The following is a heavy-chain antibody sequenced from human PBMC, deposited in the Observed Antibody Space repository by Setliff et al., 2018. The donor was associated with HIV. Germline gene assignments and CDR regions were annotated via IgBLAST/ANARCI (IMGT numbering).Heavy chain of an antibody. CDR3: GGNGYYSIDY. D-gene: IGHD3-22*01. J-gene: IGHJ4*02. CDR2: IYHSGST. CDR1: GGSISSNW. Sequence: SETLSLTCAVSGGSISSNWWSWVRQSPGKGLEWIGEIYHSGSTHYNPSLQSRVTISVDKSKSQFSLKLNSVTAADTAVYYCGGNGYYSIDYRGQGTRVTVSS. V-gene: IGHV4-4*02.